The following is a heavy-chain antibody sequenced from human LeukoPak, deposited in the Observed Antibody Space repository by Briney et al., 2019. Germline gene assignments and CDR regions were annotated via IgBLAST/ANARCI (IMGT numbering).Heavy chain of an antibody. CDR1: GFTFSSYA. V-gene: IGHV3-23*01. D-gene: IGHD1-26*01. CDR3: AKDPIVSHSGNYYLGTFDI. CDR2: ISSSGGT. J-gene: IGHJ3*02. Sequence: GESLRLSCAASGFTFSSYAMSWVRQAPGKGPEWVSAISSSGGTYYRDSVKGRFTISRDNHKNTLYLQMNSLRAEDTAVYYCAKDPIVSHSGNYYLGTFDIWGQGSMVTVSS.